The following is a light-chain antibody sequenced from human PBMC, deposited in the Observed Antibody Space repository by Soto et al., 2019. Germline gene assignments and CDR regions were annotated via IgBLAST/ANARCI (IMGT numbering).Light chain of an antibody. CDR2: WAS. J-gene: IGKJ1*01. CDR3: QQYYSTPPT. Sequence: DIVMTQSPDSLTVSLGERATINCKSSQNILYSSNDENYLAWYQQKPGQPPKLLIYWASTRESGVPDRFSGSGSGTDFTLTISSLQAEDVAVYYCQQYYSTPPTFGRGTKVDIK. V-gene: IGKV4-1*01. CDR1: QNILYSSNDENY.